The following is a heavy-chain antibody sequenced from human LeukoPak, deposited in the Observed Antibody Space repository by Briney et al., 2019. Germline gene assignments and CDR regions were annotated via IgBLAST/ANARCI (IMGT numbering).Heavy chain of an antibody. V-gene: IGHV4-61*01. J-gene: IGHJ4*02. D-gene: IGHD3-22*01. Sequence: SETLSLTCTASGGSVSSGSYYWSWIRQPPGKGLEWIGYIYYSGSTNYNPSLKSRVTISVDTSKNQFSLKLSSVTAADTAVYYCARDSSYYDSSGYSRKFDYWGQGTLVTVSS. CDR3: ARDSSYYDSSGYSRKFDY. CDR2: IYYSGST. CDR1: GGSVSSGSYY.